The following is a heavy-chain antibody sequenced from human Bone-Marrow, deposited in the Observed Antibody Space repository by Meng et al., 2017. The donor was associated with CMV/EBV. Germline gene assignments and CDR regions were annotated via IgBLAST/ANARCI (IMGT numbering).Heavy chain of an antibody. V-gene: IGHV4-4*02. CDR3: ASTTTIFGVVRGFDP. CDR2: IYHSGSN. Sequence: GCISSSNWWSWVRQPPGEGLEWIGEIYHSGSNNYNPSLKSRVTISVDKSKNQFSLKLSSVTAADTAVYYCASTTTIFGVVRGFDPWGQGTLVTVSS. J-gene: IGHJ5*02. CDR1: GCISSSNW. D-gene: IGHD3-3*01.